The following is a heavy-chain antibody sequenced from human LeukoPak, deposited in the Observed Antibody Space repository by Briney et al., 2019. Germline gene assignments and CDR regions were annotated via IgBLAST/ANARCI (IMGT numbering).Heavy chain of an antibody. Sequence: SETLSLTCTVSGGSISSYYWSWIRQPPGKGLEWTGYIYYSGSTSYNPSLKSRVTISVDTSKNQFSLKLSSVTAADTAVYYCARVGDGYTLDYWGQGTLVTVSS. V-gene: IGHV4-59*01. J-gene: IGHJ4*02. CDR2: IYYSGST. CDR3: ARVGDGYTLDY. D-gene: IGHD5-24*01. CDR1: GGSISSYY.